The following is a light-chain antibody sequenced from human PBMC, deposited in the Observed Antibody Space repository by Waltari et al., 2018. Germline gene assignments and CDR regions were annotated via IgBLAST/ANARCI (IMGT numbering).Light chain of an antibody. V-gene: IGLV1-44*01. CDR2: SNG. Sequence: QSVLTQPPSASGAPGQTAAISCPVRASNIDWNGVTWYQQFTGAAPKLLIYSNGQRPSGVPGRFSGSKSGTSASLAISGLQSEDEAHYYCAAWDDSIYGPAFGGGTKLTVL. CDR3: AAWDDSIYGPA. J-gene: IGLJ3*02. CDR1: ASNIDWNG.